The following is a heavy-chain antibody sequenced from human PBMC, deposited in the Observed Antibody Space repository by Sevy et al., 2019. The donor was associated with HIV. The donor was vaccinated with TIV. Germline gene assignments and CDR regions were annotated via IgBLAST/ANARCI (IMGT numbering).Heavy chain of an antibody. V-gene: IGHV3-23*01. J-gene: IGHJ6*02. CDR2: ISGSGGST. Sequence: GGSLRLSCAASGFTFSTYTMSWVRQAPGKGLEWVSAISGSGGSTYYADSVEGRFTISRDKSKNTLYLQMNSLGAADMAVYYCAKGDASFYGMDVWGQGTTVTVSS. CDR1: GFTFSTYT. CDR3: AKGDASFYGMDV.